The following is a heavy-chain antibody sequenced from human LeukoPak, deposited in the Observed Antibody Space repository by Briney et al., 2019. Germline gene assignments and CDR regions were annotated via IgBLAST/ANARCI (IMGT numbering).Heavy chain of an antibody. V-gene: IGHV1-8*01. CDR3: ARVQPWTYDFWSGYYDYYYYGMDV. J-gene: IGHJ6*02. CDR2: MNPNSGNT. Sequence: SVQVSCKASGYTFTSYDINWVRQATGQGLEWMGWMNPNSGNTGYAQKFQGRVTMTRNTSISTAYMELSSLRSEDTAVYYCARVQPWTYDFWSGYYDYYYYGMDVWGQGTTVTVSS. D-gene: IGHD3-3*01. CDR1: GYTFTSYD.